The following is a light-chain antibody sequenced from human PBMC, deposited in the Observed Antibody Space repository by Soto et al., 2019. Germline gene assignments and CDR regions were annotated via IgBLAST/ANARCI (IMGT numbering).Light chain of an antibody. J-gene: IGLJ3*02. Sequence: QSALTQPASVSGSPGQSITISCTGTSSDVGSYNLVSWYQQHPGKAPKLMIYEGSKRPSGVSNRCSGSKSGNTASLTISGLQAEDEDDYYCCSYAGSSTPVFGGGTKLTVL. CDR2: EGS. V-gene: IGLV2-23*01. CDR1: SSDVGSYNL. CDR3: CSYAGSSTPV.